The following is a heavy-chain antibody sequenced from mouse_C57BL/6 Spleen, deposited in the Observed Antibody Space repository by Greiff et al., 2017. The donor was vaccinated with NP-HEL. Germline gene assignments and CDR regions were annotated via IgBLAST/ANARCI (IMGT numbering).Heavy chain of an antibody. V-gene: IGHV1-69*01. D-gene: IGHD1-1*01. CDR3: ARKIYYYGSSFYWYFDV. CDR1: GYTFTSYW. CDR2: IDPSDSYT. J-gene: IGHJ1*03. Sequence: QVQLQQPGAELVMPGASVKLSCKASGYTFTSYWMHWVKQRPGQGLEWIGEIDPSDSYTNYNQKSKGKSTLTVDKSSSTAYMQLSSLTSEDSAVYYCARKIYYYGSSFYWYFDVWGTGTTVTVSS.